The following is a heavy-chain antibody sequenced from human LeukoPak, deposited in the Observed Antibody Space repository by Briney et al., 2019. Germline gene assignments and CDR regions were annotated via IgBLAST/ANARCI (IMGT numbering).Heavy chain of an antibody. V-gene: IGHV4-39*07. J-gene: IGHJ5*02. CDR3: ARVVHDEFWSGHKENWFDP. D-gene: IGHD3-3*01. CDR1: GGSITFSTYY. CDR2: IYYSGST. Sequence: SETLSLTCTVSGGSITFSTYYWGWIRQPPGKGLEWIGSIYYSGSTYYNPSLKSRVTMSVDTSKNQFSLKLSSVTAADTALYYCARVVHDEFWSGHKENWFDPWGQGTLVTVSS.